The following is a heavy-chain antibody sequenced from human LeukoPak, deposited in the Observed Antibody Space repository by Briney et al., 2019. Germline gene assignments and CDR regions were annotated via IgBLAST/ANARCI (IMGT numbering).Heavy chain of an antibody. CDR3: VKSDPPSPIKGGFDL. CDR2: IYYSGST. Sequence: SETLSLTCTVSGGSITSYYWSWIRQPPGRGLGWIGYIYYSGSTNYNPSLKSRVTISVDTSKNQLSLKLASVTAADTAVYYCVKSDPPSPIKGGFDLWGQGTVVSVSS. CDR1: GGSITSYY. D-gene: IGHD2-15*01. V-gene: IGHV4-59*08. J-gene: IGHJ3*01.